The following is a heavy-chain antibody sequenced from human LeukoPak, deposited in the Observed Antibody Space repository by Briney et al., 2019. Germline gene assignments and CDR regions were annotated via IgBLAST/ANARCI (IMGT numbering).Heavy chain of an antibody. CDR1: GFTFSTYG. CDR2: ISYDGSNK. V-gene: IGHV3-30*18. Sequence: PGRSLRLSCAASGFTFSTYGMHWVRQAPGKGLEWVAVISYDGSNKYYADSVKGRFTISRDNSKNTLYLQMNSLRAEDTAVYYCVNREYHLPALYWGQGTLVTVSS. D-gene: IGHD2-2*01. CDR3: VNREYHLPALY. J-gene: IGHJ4*02.